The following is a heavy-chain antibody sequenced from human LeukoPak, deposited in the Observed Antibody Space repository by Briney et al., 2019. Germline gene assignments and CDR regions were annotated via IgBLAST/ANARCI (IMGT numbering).Heavy chain of an antibody. Sequence: SETLSLTCTVSGDSISSFYWSWIRRPPGKGLEWIGYIYTSGSTNHNPSLKSRLTISVDTSKNQFSLNLTSVTAADTAVYYCARHPRNEALDAFDIWGQGTMVTVSS. D-gene: IGHD1-1*01. J-gene: IGHJ3*02. CDR3: ARHPRNEALDAFDI. CDR2: IYTSGST. CDR1: GDSISSFY. V-gene: IGHV4-4*09.